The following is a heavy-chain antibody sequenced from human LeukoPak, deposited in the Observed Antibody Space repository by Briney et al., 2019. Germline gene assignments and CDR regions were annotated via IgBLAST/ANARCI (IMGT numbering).Heavy chain of an antibody. J-gene: IGHJ3*02. V-gene: IGHV1-18*04. CDR2: ISAYNGNT. Sequence: ASVKVSCKASGYTFTSYGISWVRQAPGQGLEWMGWISAYNGNTNYAQKLQGRVTMTTDTSTSTAYMELRSLRSDDTAVYYCARAKYDTRSYRAFDIWGQGTMVTVSS. CDR1: GYTFTSYG. D-gene: IGHD3-9*01. CDR3: ARAKYDTRSYRAFDI.